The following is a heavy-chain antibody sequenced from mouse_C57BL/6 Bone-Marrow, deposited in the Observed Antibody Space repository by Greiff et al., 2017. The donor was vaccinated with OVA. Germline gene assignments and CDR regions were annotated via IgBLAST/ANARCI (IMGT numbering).Heavy chain of an antibody. D-gene: IGHD2-2*01. Sequence: DVHLVESGGGLVQPGESLKLSCESNEYEFPSHDMSWVRKTPEKRLELVAAINSDGGSTYYPDTMERRFIISRDNTKKTLYLQMSSLRSEDTALYYSRGVTTGYFDYWGQGTTLTVSS. CDR2: INSDGGST. CDR1: EYEFPSHD. CDR3: RGVTTGYFDY. J-gene: IGHJ2*01. V-gene: IGHV5-2*01.